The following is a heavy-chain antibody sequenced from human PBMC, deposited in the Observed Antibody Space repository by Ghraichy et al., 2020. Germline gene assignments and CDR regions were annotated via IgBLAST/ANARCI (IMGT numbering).Heavy chain of an antibody. CDR2: VFWDNDK. Sequence: SGPTLVKPTQTLTLTCTLSGISVGSDGVGVGWIRQPPGKALEWITIVFWDNDKRYRPSLRSRLTVAKDTSRNQVVLIMSDMGPADTGTYYCVYFRRRERCRGGACYRGDYWGQGALVIVSS. CDR3: VYFRRRERCRGGACYRGDY. CDR1: GISVGSDGVG. D-gene: IGHD2-21*02. J-gene: IGHJ4*02. V-gene: IGHV2-5*04.